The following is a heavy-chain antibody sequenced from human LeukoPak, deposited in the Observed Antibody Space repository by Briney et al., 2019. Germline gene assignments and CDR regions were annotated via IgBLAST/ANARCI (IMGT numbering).Heavy chain of an antibody. V-gene: IGHV4-59*01. Sequence: SETLSLTCTVSGGSISSDYWSWIRQPPGKRLEWIGYIYYRGSTNYNPSLKSRVTISVDTSKNQFSLKLSSVTAADTAVYYCARLSGYSSGHYYSDYWGQGTLVTVSS. D-gene: IGHD3-22*01. CDR2: IYYRGST. J-gene: IGHJ4*02. CDR1: GGSISSDY. CDR3: ARLSGYSSGHYYSDY.